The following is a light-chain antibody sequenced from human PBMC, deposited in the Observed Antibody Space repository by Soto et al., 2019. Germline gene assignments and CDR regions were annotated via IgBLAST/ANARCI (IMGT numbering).Light chain of an antibody. V-gene: IGKV3-20*01. J-gene: IGKJ4*01. CDR2: GAS. CDR1: QSVSSSY. CDR3: QQYGTSVPLT. Sequence: EIVLTQSPGTRSLSPGERATRSCRASQSVSSSYLAWYQQKPGQAPRLLIYGASTRATGIPGRFSGSGSATDFTLTISRLEPEDFAVYYCQQYGTSVPLTFGGGTKVDIK.